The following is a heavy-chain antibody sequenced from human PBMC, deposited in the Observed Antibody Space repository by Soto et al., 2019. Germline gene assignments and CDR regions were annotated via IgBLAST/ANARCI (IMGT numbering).Heavy chain of an antibody. CDR2: IYNSGIT. J-gene: IGHJ4*02. CDR3: ARQSTGYSVEVDY. Sequence: SETLSLTCTVSGGSVSSGSHYWSWIRQSPGKGLEWIGYIYNSGITKYNATLKSRVTISVDTSKNQFSLKLTSVTAADTAVYYCARQSTGYSVEVDYWGQGTLVTVSS. CDR1: GGSVSSGSHY. V-gene: IGHV4-61*01. D-gene: IGHD6-13*01.